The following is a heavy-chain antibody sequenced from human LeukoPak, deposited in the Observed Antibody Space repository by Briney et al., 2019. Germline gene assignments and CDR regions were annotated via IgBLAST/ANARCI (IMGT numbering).Heavy chain of an antibody. CDR3: ARENVDTAMINPDYYYYYYMDV. CDR1: GFTFSSYG. CDR2: IWYDGSNK. J-gene: IGHJ6*03. D-gene: IGHD5-18*01. V-gene: IGHV3-33*01. Sequence: GGSLRLSCAASGFTFSSYGMHWVRQAPGKGLEWVAVIWYDGSNKYYADSVKGRFTIFRDNSENTLYLQMNSLRAEDTAVYYCARENVDTAMINPDYYYYYYMDVWGKGTTVTVSS.